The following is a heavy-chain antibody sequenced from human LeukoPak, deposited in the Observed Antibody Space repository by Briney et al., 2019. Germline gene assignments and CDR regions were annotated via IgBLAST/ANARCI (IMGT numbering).Heavy chain of an antibody. CDR2: IKQDGTEI. J-gene: IGHJ4*02. D-gene: IGHD1-26*01. CDR3: ARDLRIVGATPLQGYFDY. V-gene: IGHV3-7*01. Sequence: GGTLRLSCAASGFTFSSHWMSWVRQAPGKGPEWVANIKQDGTEIYYVDSVKGRFTISRDNAKNSLYLQMNSLRAEDTAVYYCARDLRIVGATPLQGYFDYWGQGTLVTVSS. CDR1: GFTFSSHW.